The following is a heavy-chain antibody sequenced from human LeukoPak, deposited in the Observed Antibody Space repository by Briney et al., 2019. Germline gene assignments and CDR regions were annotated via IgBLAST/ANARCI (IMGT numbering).Heavy chain of an antibody. V-gene: IGHV3-23*01. Sequence: GGSLRLSCAASGFTFSSYGMSWVRQAPGKGLEWVSAISGSGGSTYYADSVKGRFTISRDNSKNTLYLQMNSLRAEDTAVYYCAKDSRGIRMIKVVSRPYYFDYWGQGTLVTVSS. J-gene: IGHJ4*02. CDR2: ISGSGGST. D-gene: IGHD3-22*01. CDR1: GFTFSSYG. CDR3: AKDSRGIRMIKVVSRPYYFDY.